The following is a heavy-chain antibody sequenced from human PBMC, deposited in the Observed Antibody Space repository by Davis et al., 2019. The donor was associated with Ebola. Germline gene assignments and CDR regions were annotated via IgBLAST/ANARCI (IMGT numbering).Heavy chain of an antibody. Sequence: GGSLRLSCAASGFTFSSYSMNWVRQAPGKGLEWVSYISSSSSPIYYADSVKGRFTISRDNAKNSLYLQMNSLRDEDTAVYYCARITMVRGETNYYYYYGMDVWGQGTTVTVSS. CDR3: ARITMVRGETNYYYYYGMDV. V-gene: IGHV3-48*02. CDR1: GFTFSSYS. D-gene: IGHD3-10*01. CDR2: ISSSSSPI. J-gene: IGHJ6*02.